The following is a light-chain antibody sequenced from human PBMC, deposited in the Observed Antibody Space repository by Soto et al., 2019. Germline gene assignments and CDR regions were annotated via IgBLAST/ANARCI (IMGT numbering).Light chain of an antibody. CDR2: GAS. J-gene: IGKJ1*01. V-gene: IGKV3D-15*02. Sequence: EIVMTQSPATLSVSPGERVTLSCRASQSLTSNLAWYQHKPGQSPRLLIYGASARATGIPARFSGSGSGAEYTLTISSLQSEDSAVYYCQQYGSSPGTFGQGTKVDIK. CDR1: QSLTSN. CDR3: QQYGSSPGT.